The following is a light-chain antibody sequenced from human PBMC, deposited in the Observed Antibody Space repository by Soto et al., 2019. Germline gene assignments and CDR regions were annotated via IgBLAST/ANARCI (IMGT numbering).Light chain of an antibody. V-gene: IGKV3-15*01. J-gene: IGKJ1*01. CDR2: DAS. CDR1: QSVSSN. Sequence: EIVMTQSPVTLSVSPGERTTLSCRASQSVSSNLAWYQQRPGQAPRLLIYDASTRATGIPSRFSGSGSGTEFTLTISSLQSEDFAVYYCQQYGSSPQRTFGQGTKVDIK. CDR3: QQYGSSPQRT.